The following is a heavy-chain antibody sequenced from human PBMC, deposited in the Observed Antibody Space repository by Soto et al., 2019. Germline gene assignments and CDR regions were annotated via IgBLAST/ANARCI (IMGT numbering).Heavy chain of an antibody. CDR2: IYYRGST. CDR3: ARDGREPSGMDX. Sequence: SDTLSLTFTVSGGSISSHYWSWVRQAPGKGLEWIGNIYYRGSTNYNPSLRSRSTISVDTSKNQFSLKLNSVTTADAAVYDCARDGREPSGMDXWGQGTKVTVS. J-gene: IGHJ6*02. D-gene: IGHD1-26*01. CDR1: GGSISSHY. V-gene: IGHV4-59*11.